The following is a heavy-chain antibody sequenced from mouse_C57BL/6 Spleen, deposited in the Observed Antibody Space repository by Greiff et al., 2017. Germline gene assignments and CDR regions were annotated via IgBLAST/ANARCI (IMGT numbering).Heavy chain of an antibody. CDR1: GYTFTEYT. J-gene: IGHJ1*03. Sequence: QVQLQQSGAELVKPGASVKLSCKASGYTFTEYTIHWVKQRSGQGLEWIGWFYPGGGSINYNEKFKDKATLTADKSSSTVYMELSSLTSEASAVYFCARHEEGPITAVVVYFDGWGTGTTVTVSS. CDR2: FYPGGGSI. D-gene: IGHD1-1*01. V-gene: IGHV1-62-2*01. CDR3: ARHEEGPITAVVVYFDG.